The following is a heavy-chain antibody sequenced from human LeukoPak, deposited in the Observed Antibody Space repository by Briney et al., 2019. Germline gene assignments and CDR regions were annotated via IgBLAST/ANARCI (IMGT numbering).Heavy chain of an antibody. CDR1: GFTVSSNY. V-gene: IGHV3-53*01. D-gene: IGHD6-6*01. CDR2: IDNGGST. CDR3: ARDGSARSLGN. Sequence: HPGGSLRLSCAASGFTVSSNYMSWVRQAPGKGLEWVSVIDNGGSTYYADSVKGRFTISRDNPKNTVYLQMNSLRAEDTAVYYCARDGSARSLGNWGQGTLVSVSS. J-gene: IGHJ4*02.